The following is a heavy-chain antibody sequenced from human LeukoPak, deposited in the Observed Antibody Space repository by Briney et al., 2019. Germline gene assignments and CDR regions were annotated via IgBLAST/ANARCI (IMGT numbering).Heavy chain of an antibody. J-gene: IGHJ6*03. D-gene: IGHD6-19*01. Sequence: GGSLRLSCAASGFTFDDYAMHWVRQAPGKGLEWVSLISGDGGSTYYADPVKGRFTISRDNSKNSLYLQMNSLRTEDTALYYCAKDGVAVAGNYYYYYMDVWGKGTTVTVSS. CDR1: GFTFDDYA. CDR3: AKDGVAVAGNYYYYYMDV. CDR2: ISGDGGST. V-gene: IGHV3-43*02.